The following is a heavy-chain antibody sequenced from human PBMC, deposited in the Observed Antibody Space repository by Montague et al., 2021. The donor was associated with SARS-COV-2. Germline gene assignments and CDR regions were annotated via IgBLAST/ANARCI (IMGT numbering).Heavy chain of an antibody. D-gene: IGHD2-21*01. J-gene: IGHJ5*02. Sequence: SVKVSCKASGHTLICYDITWVRQATGHGLEWMGLMNPNTGHTVSAQKFQGRVTMTKNTSINTAYMELSSLRSEDTAVYFRARLKSCGGDCYFFDPWGQGTLVTVSS. CDR1: GHTLICYD. CDR3: ARLKSCGGDCYFFDP. V-gene: IGHV1-8*01. CDR2: MNPNTGHT.